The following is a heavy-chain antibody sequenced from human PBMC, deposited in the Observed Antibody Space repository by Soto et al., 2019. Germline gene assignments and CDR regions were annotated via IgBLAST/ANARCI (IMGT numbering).Heavy chain of an antibody. D-gene: IGHD7-27*01. CDR2: INSNGDNT. J-gene: IGHJ5*02. CDR3: AGGVPGWFDP. CDR1: GFTFNIYA. V-gene: IGHV3-23*01. Sequence: EVQLLESGGGLVQPGGSLRLSCAASGFTFNIYAMTWVRRAPGKGLEWVSGINSNGDNTYYAGSVKGRFTVSRDNSKSTLYLQMNGLRAEDTAVYYCAGGVPGWFDPWGQGALVTVSS.